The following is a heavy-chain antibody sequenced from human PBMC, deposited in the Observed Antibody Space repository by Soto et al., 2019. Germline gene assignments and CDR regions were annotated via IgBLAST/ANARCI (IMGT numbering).Heavy chain of an antibody. CDR2: IDSRGRTL. D-gene: IGHD6-6*01. J-gene: IGHJ4*02. Sequence: GSLRLSCAASGFTFSDYSMSWIRQAPGKGLEWLAFIDSRGRTLSYADSGKGRFTISRDNAKNSLYLQMHRLRADDTAVYYCARQAARNYIDSWGQGDVVTVSS. CDR1: GFTFSDYS. V-gene: IGHV3-11*01. CDR3: ARQAARNYIDS.